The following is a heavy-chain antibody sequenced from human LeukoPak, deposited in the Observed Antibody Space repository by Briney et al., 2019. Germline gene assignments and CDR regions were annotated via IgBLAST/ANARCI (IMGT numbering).Heavy chain of an antibody. V-gene: IGHV3-23*01. D-gene: IGHD3-10*01. CDR1: GFTFGPNA. CDR3: VKAASRFRELFFQPYSMDV. J-gene: IGHJ6*03. CDR2: ISATAGST. Sequence: GGSLRLSCTASGFTFGPNAMSRVRQAPGKGLDWVSVISATAGSTYYADSVKGRFTISRDNSKNTLYLEMNSLRADDTALYYCVKAASRFRELFFQPYSMDVWGTGTTVTVS.